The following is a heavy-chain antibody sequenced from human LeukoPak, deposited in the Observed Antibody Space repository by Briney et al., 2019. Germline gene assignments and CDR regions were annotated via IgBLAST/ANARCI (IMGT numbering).Heavy chain of an antibody. CDR1: GGSISSGGYY. J-gene: IGHJ6*02. Sequence: PSQTLSLTCTVSGGSISSGGYYWSWIRQPPGKGLEWIGYIYHSGSTYYNPSLKSRVTISVDRSKNQFSLKLSSVTAADTAVYYCARDRITMVRGVLYYYYYGMDVWGQGTTVTVSS. D-gene: IGHD3-10*01. CDR2: IYHSGST. CDR3: ARDRITMVRGVLYYYYYGMDV. V-gene: IGHV4-30-2*01.